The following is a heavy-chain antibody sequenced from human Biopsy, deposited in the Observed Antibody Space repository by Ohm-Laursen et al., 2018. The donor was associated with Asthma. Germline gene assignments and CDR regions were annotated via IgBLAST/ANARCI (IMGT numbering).Heavy chain of an antibody. CDR1: GFTFSSYS. J-gene: IGHJ4*02. CDR3: ASQSSGPDFWSGYYYFDY. V-gene: IGHV3-30*03. Sequence: RSLRLSCAASGFTFSSYSMNWVRQAPGKGLEWVAVISYDGSNKYYADSVKGRFIISRDNSKNTLYLQMNSLRAEDTAVYYCASQSSGPDFWSGYYYFDYWGQGTLVTVSS. D-gene: IGHD3-3*01. CDR2: ISYDGSNK.